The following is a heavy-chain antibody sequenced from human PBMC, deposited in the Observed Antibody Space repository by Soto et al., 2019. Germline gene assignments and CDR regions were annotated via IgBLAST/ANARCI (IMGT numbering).Heavy chain of an antibody. CDR1: GGSISSSTYY. D-gene: IGHD3-9*01. CDR3: SSRHGLVIDAYY. V-gene: IGHV4-39*01. Sequence: SETLSLTCTVSGGSISSSTYYWGWMRQPPGKGLEWIASFFIGGNTYYNPSLKSRVTISVDTSKNQFSLKLSSVTAADTAVYFCSSRHGLVIDAYYWGQGILVTVSS. J-gene: IGHJ4*02. CDR2: FFIGGNT.